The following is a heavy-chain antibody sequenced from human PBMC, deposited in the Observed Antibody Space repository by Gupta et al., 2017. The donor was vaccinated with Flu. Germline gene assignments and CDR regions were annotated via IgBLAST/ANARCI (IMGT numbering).Heavy chain of an antibody. D-gene: IGHD6-13*01. CDR3: AKDLFYYSSPMVDYYYYMDV. V-gene: IGHV3-23*01. CDR2: ISGSGGST. J-gene: IGHJ6*03. Sequence: LEWVSAISGSGGSTYYADSVKGRFTISRDNSKNTLYLQMNSLRAEDTAVYYCAKDLFYYSSPMVDYYYYMDVWGKGTTVTVSS.